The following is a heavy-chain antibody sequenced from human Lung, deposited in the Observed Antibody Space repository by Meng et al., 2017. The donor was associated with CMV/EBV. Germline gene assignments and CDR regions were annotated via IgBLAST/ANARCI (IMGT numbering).Heavy chain of an antibody. J-gene: IGHJ6*02. CDR2: ISSSSSYI. CDR1: GFTFSSYS. V-gene: IGHV3-21*01. D-gene: IGHD5-18*01. CDR3: ARDLGNSYGYDYYYYYCMDV. Sequence: SCAASGFTFSSYSMNWVRQAPGKGLEWVSSISSSSSYIYYADSVKGPSTISRDNAKNSLYLQMNRLRAEDTAVYYCARDLGNSYGYDYYYYYCMDVXGQGXTVTVSS.